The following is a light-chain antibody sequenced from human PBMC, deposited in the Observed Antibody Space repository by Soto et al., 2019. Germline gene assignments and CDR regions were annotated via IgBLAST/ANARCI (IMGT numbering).Light chain of an antibody. CDR1: QSVRSTF. Sequence: VLPQSPDTLSLSPGDRATLSCRASQSVRSTFLAWYQQKPGQAPRLLIYGASNRAAGIPERFSGSASGTEFTLTISRLEPADSEVYYCQQYHDSPMNTFGQGTKLQIK. CDR3: QQYHDSPMNT. J-gene: IGKJ2*01. V-gene: IGKV3-20*01. CDR2: GAS.